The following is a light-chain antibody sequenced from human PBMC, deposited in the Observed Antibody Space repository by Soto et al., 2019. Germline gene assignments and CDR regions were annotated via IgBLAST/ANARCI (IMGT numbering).Light chain of an antibody. CDR1: QGIANY. J-gene: IGKJ3*01. CDR2: GAV. CDR3: QNYHSAPFT. Sequence: DIQMTQSPSSLSASLGDRVTITCRASQGIANYLAWYQHKPGKVPNLLIYGAVTLQSGVPSRFSGSGSGTDFSLTISSLQAEDVATYYCQNYHSAPFTCGPGTKVHIK. V-gene: IGKV1-27*01.